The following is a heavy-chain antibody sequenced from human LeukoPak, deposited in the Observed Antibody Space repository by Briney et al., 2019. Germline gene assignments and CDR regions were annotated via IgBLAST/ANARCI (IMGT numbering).Heavy chain of an antibody. CDR1: GYTFTSYG. CDR2: IIPIFGTA. V-gene: IGHV1-69*13. D-gene: IGHD4-17*01. CDR3: ARSFGDFDAFDI. J-gene: IGHJ3*02. Sequence: SVKVSCKASGYTFTSYGISWVRQAPGQGLEWMGGIIPIFGTANYAQKFQGRVTITADESTSTAYMELSSLRSEDTAVYYCARSFGDFDAFDIWGQGTMVTVSS.